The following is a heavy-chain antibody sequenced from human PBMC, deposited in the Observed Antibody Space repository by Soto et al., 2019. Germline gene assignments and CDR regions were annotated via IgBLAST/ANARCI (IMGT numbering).Heavy chain of an antibody. V-gene: IGHV3-23*01. J-gene: IGHJ5*02. D-gene: IGHD3-3*01. CDR1: GFNISNHA. CDR2: ISGGGQAT. Sequence: GQLLESGGGLVQPGGSLRLSCVVSGFNISNHAMTWVRQAPGEGLEWVAFISGGGQATHYVDSVKGRFIISRDNSKNMVFLQMNSLRIEDTALYFCAKVGVATDGDYLWGQGTVVTVSS. CDR3: AKVGVATDGDYL.